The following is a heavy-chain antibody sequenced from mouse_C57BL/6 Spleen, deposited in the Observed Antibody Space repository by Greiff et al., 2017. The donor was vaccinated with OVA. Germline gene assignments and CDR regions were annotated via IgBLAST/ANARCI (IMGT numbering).Heavy chain of an antibody. CDR2: ISRGSSTI. D-gene: IGHD1-1*01. CDR1: GFTFSDYG. Sequence: EVHLVESGGGLVKPGGSLKLSCAASGFTFSDYGMHWVRQAPEKGLEWVAYISRGSSTIYYADTVKGRFTISRDNAKNTLFLQMTRLRSEDTAMYYCARPTVVATRYFDVWGTGTTVTVSS. J-gene: IGHJ1*03. CDR3: ARPTVVATRYFDV. V-gene: IGHV5-17*01.